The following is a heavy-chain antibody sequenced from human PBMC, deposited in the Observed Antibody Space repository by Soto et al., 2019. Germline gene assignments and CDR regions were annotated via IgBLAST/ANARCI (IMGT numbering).Heavy chain of an antibody. Sequence: QVQLQESGPGLVKPSETLSLTCTVSGGSISSYYWSWIRQPPGKGLEWIGYIYYSGSTNYNPSLKSRVTISVDTSKNQFSLKLSSVTAADTAVYYCARFTPYGVYAFDIWGQGTMVTVSS. CDR3: ARFTPYGVYAFDI. CDR1: GGSISSYY. J-gene: IGHJ3*02. V-gene: IGHV4-59*08. CDR2: IYYSGST. D-gene: IGHD4-17*01.